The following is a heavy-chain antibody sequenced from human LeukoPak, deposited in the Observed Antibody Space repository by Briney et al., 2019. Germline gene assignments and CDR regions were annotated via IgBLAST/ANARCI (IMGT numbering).Heavy chain of an antibody. CDR1: GFTFCSYE. CDR2: ISGSGGTT. Sequence: GGSLRLSCAASGFTFCSYEMNWVRQAPGKGLEWVSAISGSGGTTDYAYSVKGRFTISRDNSKNRLYLQINSLTAEDTDVYYCAKGAADYYDSSGYYRQEYFQHWGQGTLVTVSS. D-gene: IGHD3-22*01. J-gene: IGHJ1*01. CDR3: AKGAADYYDSSGYYRQEYFQH. V-gene: IGHV3-23*01.